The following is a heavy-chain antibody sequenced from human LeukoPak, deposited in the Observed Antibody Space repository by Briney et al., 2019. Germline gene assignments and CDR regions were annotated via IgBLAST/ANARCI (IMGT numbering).Heavy chain of an antibody. D-gene: IGHD4-11*01. J-gene: IGHJ6*03. CDR3: AKTATTVTTYFYYYYMDV. V-gene: IGHV3-30*02. CDR2: IRYDGSNK. Sequence: GGSLRLSCAASGFTFSSYGMHWVRQAPGKGLEWVAFIRYDGSNKYYADSVKGRFTISRDNSKNTLYLQMNSLRAEDTAVYYCAKTATTVTTYFYYYYMDVWGKGTTVTVSS. CDR1: GFTFSSYG.